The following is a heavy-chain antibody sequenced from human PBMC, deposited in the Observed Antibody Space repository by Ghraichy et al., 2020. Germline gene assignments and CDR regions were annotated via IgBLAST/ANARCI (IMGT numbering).Heavy chain of an antibody. CDR3: ARSGGRRVYSYGLDV. Sequence: LSLTCAASGFTFSDHYMDWVRQAPGKGLEWVGRTRNKANSYTTEYAASVKGRFIISRDDSKNSLYLQMNSLKTEDTAVYYCARSGGRRVYSYGLDVWGQGTTVTVSS. V-gene: IGHV3-72*01. D-gene: IGHD1-26*01. CDR2: TRNKANSYTT. CDR1: GFTFSDHY. J-gene: IGHJ6*02.